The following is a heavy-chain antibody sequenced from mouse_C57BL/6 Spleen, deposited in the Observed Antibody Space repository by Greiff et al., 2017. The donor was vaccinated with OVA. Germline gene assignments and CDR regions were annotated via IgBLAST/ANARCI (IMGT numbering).Heavy chain of an antibody. V-gene: IGHV1-9*01. CDR2: IIPGSGST. CDR3: ARSYYGSSYYFDY. CDR1: GYTFTGYW. D-gene: IGHD1-1*01. J-gene: IGHJ2*01. Sequence: QVQLQQSGAELMQPGASVKLSCKATGYTFTGYWIEWVKQRPGHGLEWIAEIIPGSGSTNYNEKLKGKATFTADTSSNTAYMQLSSLTTEDAAIYYCARSYYGSSYYFDYWGQGTTLTVSS.